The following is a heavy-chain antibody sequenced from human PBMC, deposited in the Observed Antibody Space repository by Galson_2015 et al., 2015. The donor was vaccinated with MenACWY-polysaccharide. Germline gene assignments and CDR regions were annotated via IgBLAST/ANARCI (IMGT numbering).Heavy chain of an antibody. Sequence: SLRLSCAASGFNFNNHGMHWVRQAPGKGLEWVALIWYDGSKEYYAGSVKGRFTISKDNSKNTVYLQMNGLRAEDTAVYYCAKAKYSSSWFGPNFDSWGQGTLVTVTS. CDR3: AKAKYSSSWFGPNFDS. J-gene: IGHJ4*02. D-gene: IGHD6-13*01. V-gene: IGHV3-33*06. CDR1: GFNFNNHG. CDR2: IWYDGSKE.